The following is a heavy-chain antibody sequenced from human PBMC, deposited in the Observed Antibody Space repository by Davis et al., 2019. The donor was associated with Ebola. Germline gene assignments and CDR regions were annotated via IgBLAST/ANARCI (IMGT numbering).Heavy chain of an antibody. J-gene: IGHJ4*02. D-gene: IGHD1-14*01. CDR2: IYPGDSDT. V-gene: IGHV5-51*01. CDR1: GYSFTSQW. Sequence: GESLKISCKGSGYSFTSQWIGWVRQMPGKGLEWMGIIYPGDSDTRYSPSFQGQVTVSADKSISTAYLQWSSLRASDTAMYYCARRRASDTTDYWGQGTLVTVSS. CDR3: ARRRASDTTDY.